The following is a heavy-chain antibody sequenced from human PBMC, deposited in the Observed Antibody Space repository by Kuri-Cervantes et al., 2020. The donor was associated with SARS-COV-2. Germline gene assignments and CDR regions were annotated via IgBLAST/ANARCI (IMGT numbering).Heavy chain of an antibody. V-gene: IGHV3-30*18. J-gene: IGHJ4*02. CDR1: GFTFSSYG. CDR3: AKDRVGVQDF. D-gene: IGHD2-21*01. CDR2: ISYDGKNK. Sequence: GGSLRLSCAVSGFTFSSYGMHWVRQAPGKGLEWVAVISYDGKNKKCMASGKGRFTISRDNTQNTLYLHMKSLRSEDTAMYYCAKDRVGVQDFWGQGTLVTVSS.